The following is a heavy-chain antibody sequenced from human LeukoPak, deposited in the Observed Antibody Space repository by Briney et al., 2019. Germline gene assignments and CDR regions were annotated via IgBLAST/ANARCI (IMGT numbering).Heavy chain of an antibody. CDR3: ARSQGNPYDCWFDP. V-gene: IGHV3-21*01. Sequence: GGSLRLSCAASGFTFSSYSMNWVRQAPGKGLEWVSSISSSSSYIYYADSVKGRFTISRDNAKNSLYLQMNSLRAEDTAVYYCARSQGNPYDCWFDPWGQGTLVTVSS. J-gene: IGHJ5*02. CDR2: ISSSSSYI. CDR1: GFTFSSYS. D-gene: IGHD3-16*01.